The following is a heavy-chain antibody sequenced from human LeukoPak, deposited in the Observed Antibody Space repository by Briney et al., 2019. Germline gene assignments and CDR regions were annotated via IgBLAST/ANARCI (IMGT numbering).Heavy chain of an antibody. J-gene: IGHJ4*02. CDR3: ARDPAPDGYFDY. D-gene: IGHD5-24*01. V-gene: IGHV3-48*03. CDR2: ISSSGSTI. CDR1: GFTFSSYE. Sequence: GGSLTLSCAASGFTFSSYEMNWVRQAPGKGLEWVSYISSSGSTIYYADSVKGRFTISRDNAKNSLYLQMNSLRAEDTAVYYCARDPAPDGYFDYWGQGTVVTVSS.